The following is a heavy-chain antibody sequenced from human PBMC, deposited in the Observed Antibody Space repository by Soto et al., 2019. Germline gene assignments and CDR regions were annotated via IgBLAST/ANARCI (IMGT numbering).Heavy chain of an antibody. CDR1: GYTFTSYA. J-gene: IGHJ5*02. V-gene: IGHV1-3*01. D-gene: IGHD6-19*01. CDR2: INAGNGNT. CDR3: ARGSNLAVAGTRWFDP. Sequence: GASVKVSCKASGYTFTSYAMHWVRQAPGQRLEWMGWINAGNGNTKYSQKFQGRVTITRDTSASTAYMELSSLRSEDTAVYYCARGSNLAVAGTRWFDPWGQGTLVTVSS.